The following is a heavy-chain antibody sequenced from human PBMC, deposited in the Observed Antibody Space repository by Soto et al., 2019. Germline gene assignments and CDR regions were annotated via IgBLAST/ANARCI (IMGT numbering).Heavy chain of an antibody. CDR2: IYYSGST. J-gene: IGHJ4*02. D-gene: IGHD3-22*01. V-gene: IGHV4-4*08. CDR1: GGSISPYY. CDR3: AREGYYYDSSGPYPDY. Sequence: TSETLSLTCTVSGGSISPYYWSWLRQSPGKGLEWIGYIYYSGSTDYNPSLKSRVTISVDTSKSQFSLKLSSVTAADTAVYYCAREGYYYDSSGPYPDYWGQGTLVTVSS.